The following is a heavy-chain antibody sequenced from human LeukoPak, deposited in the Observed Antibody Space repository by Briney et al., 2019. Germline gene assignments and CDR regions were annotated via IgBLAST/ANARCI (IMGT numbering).Heavy chain of an antibody. CDR1: GLTFSSQW. V-gene: IGHV3-33*08. CDR2: IGYDGSNK. J-gene: IGHJ6*02. CDR3: ARDGYSSSFGMDV. D-gene: IGHD6-13*01. Sequence: PGGSLRLSCAASGLTFSSQWMHRVRQAPGKGMEWVAVIGYDGSNKYYADSVKGRFTISRDNSKNTLYLQMNSLRAEDTAVYYCARDGYSSSFGMDVWGQGTTVTVSS.